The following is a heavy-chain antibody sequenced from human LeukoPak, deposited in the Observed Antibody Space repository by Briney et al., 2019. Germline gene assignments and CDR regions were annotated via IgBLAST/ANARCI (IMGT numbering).Heavy chain of an antibody. CDR2: ISSDSSVI. CDR1: GFTFNTYN. J-gene: IGHJ3*02. Sequence: PGGSLRLSCEVSGFTFNTYNMNWVRQAPGKGLEWVSDISSDSSVIYYADSVKGRFTVSRDNAKNSLFLQMNSLRVEDTAVYYCARLKAYGGGYDVFDIWGQGTMVTVSS. D-gene: IGHD4-23*01. CDR3: ARLKAYGGGYDVFDI. V-gene: IGHV3-48*01.